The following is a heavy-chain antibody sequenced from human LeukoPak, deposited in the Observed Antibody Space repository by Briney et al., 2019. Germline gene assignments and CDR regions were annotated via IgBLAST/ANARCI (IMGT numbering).Heavy chain of an antibody. CDR1: GFTFSSYA. CDR2: ISYDGSNK. D-gene: IGHD1-14*01. V-gene: IGHV3-30-3*01. J-gene: IGHJ6*02. CDR3: ARDRAMGLPDYYYGMDV. Sequence: PGRSLRLSWAASGFTFSSYAMHWVRQAPGKGLEWVAVISYDGSNKYYADSVKGRFTISRDNSKNTLYLQMNSLRAEDTAVYYCARDRAMGLPDYYYGMDVWGQGTTVTVSS.